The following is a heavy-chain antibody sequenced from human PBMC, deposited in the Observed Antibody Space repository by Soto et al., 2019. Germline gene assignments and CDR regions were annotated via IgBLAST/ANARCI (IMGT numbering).Heavy chain of an antibody. CDR3: ASQQQLWLINLFDD. V-gene: IGHV4-39*01. Sequence: SETLSLTCTVSGGSISSSSYYWGWIRQPPGKGLEWIGSIYYSGSTYYNPSLKSRVTISVDTSKNQFSLKLSSVTAADTAVYYCASQQQLWLINLFDDWGQGTLVTVSS. J-gene: IGHJ4*02. CDR1: GGSISSSSYY. CDR2: IYYSGST. D-gene: IGHD5-18*01.